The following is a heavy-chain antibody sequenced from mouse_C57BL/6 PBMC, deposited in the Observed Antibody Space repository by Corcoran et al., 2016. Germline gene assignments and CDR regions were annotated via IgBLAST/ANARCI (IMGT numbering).Heavy chain of an antibody. J-gene: IGHJ2*01. CDR2: IFPGSGST. Sequence: QVQLQQSGPELVKPGASVKISCKASGYTFTDYYINWVKQRPGQGLEWIGWIFPGSGSTYYNEKFKGKATLTVDNSSSTAYILLSSLTSDDSAFYVCARYDYSYCDYWGQGTTRTVS. CDR3: ARYDYSYCDY. CDR1: GYTFTDYY. V-gene: IGHV1-75*01. D-gene: IGHD2-13*01.